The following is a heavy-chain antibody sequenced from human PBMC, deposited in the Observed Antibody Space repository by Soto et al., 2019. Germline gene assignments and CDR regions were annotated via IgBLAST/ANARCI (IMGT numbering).Heavy chain of an antibody. CDR3: TRVPPADDTGFDY. CDR1: GFTFSSYW. CDR2: IKEDGSEM. Sequence: EVQLVESGGGLVQAGGSLRLSCAASGFTFSSYWMSWVRQAPGKGLEWVGKIKEDGSEMSYVHSLKGQFTNSRDNAKNSQYQQMKSLRAEDTAVYYCTRVPPADDTGFDYWGQGTLVTVSS. V-gene: IGHV3-7*01. J-gene: IGHJ4*02. D-gene: IGHD6-13*01.